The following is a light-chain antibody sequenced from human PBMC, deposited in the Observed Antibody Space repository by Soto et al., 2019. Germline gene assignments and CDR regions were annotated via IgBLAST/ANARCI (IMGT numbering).Light chain of an antibody. J-gene: IGLJ2*01. CDR3: GLYMGSGISV. CDR1: SGSVSSTYH. CDR2: STN. V-gene: IGLV8-61*01. Sequence: QAVVTQEPSFSVSPGGTVTLTCGLSSGSVSSTYHPSWYQQTPGQAPRTLIYSTNTRSSGVPDRFSGSILGNKAALTITGAQADDESDYYCGLYMGSGISVFGGGTKLTVL.